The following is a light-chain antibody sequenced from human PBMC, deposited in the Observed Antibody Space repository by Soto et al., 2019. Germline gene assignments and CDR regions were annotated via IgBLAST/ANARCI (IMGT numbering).Light chain of an antibody. J-gene: IGLJ2*01. V-gene: IGLV1-47*01. CDR2: RNN. CDR1: GSNIGSNY. CDR3: AAWDDSLSGVV. Sequence: QSVLTQPPSASGTPGQRVTIFCSGSGSNIGSNYVYWYQQLPGTAPKLPIYRNNQRPSGVPGRFSGSKSGTSASLAISGLRSEDEADYYCAAWDDSLSGVVFGGGTKLTVL.